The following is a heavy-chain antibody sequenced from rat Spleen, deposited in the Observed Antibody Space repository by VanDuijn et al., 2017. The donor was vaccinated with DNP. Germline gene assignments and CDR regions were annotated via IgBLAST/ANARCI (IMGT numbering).Heavy chain of an antibody. Sequence: EVQLVESGGGLLQPGRSLKLSCAASGFDFSDYNMAWVRQAPKKGLEWVATIFYDDSRTYYRDSVKGRFTISRDNAKNILYLQMNSLRSEDTATYYCARDFRGSDYWGQGVMVTVSS. CDR3: ARDFRGSDY. D-gene: IGHD4-4*01. V-gene: IGHV5S10*01. CDR1: GFDFSDYN. CDR2: IFYDDSRT. J-gene: IGHJ2*01.